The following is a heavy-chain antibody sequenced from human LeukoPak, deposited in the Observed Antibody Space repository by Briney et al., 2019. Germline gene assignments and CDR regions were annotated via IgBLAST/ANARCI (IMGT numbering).Heavy chain of an antibody. Sequence: SETLSLTCTVSGGSVSSGSYYWSWIRQPPGKGLEWIGYIYYSGSTNYNPSLKSRVTISVDTSKNQFSLKLSSVTAADTAVYYCATSYDRGAFDIWGQGTMVTVSS. CDR2: IYYSGST. D-gene: IGHD3-22*01. J-gene: IGHJ3*02. CDR1: GGSVSSGSYY. V-gene: IGHV4-61*01. CDR3: ATSYDRGAFDI.